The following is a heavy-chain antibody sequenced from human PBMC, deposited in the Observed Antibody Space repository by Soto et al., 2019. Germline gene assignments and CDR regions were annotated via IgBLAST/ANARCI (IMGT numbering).Heavy chain of an antibody. J-gene: IGHJ5*02. Sequence: SETLSLTCTVSGGSISSSSYYWGWIRQPPGKGLEWIGSIYYSGSTYYNPSLKSRVTISVDMSKNQFSLNLSSVTAADTAVYYCAGDSSGYFWFDPWGQGTLVTVSS. D-gene: IGHD3-22*01. CDR1: GGSISSSSYY. CDR2: IYYSGST. CDR3: AGDSSGYFWFDP. V-gene: IGHV4-39*07.